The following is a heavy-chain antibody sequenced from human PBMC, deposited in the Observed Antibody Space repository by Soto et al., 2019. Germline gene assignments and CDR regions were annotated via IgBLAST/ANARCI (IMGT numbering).Heavy chain of an antibody. Sequence: SETLSLTCTVSGGSVSSGSYYWSWIRQPPGKGLEWIGYIYYSGSTNYNPSLKSRVTISVDTSKNQFSLKLSSVTAADTAVYYCAREEGTPIAAAGYGMDVWGQGTTGTVSS. D-gene: IGHD6-13*01. CDR2: IYYSGST. V-gene: IGHV4-61*01. CDR1: GGSVSSGSYY. CDR3: AREEGTPIAAAGYGMDV. J-gene: IGHJ6*02.